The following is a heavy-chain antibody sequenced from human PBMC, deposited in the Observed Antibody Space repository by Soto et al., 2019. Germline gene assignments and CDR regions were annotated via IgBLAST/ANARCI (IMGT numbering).Heavy chain of an antibody. J-gene: IGHJ5*02. D-gene: IGHD3-22*01. CDR1: GFTFHNAW. V-gene: IGHV3-15*01. CDR3: AAMSGHSSVWFDH. Sequence: VQLVESGGGLVKPGGSLRLSCAAYGFTFHNAWMSWVRQAPGKGLEWVGRVKSKTEGGTVDYAEPVKGRFSISRDDSTNTRYVQMNSLKTEDTAVYYWAAMSGHSSVWFDHWCQGTLVTVSS. CDR2: VKSKTEGGTV.